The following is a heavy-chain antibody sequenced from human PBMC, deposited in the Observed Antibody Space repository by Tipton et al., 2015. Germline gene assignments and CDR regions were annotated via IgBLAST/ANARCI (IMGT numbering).Heavy chain of an antibody. CDR3: ARHPRSQGQCWG. CDR2: IYSSATT. D-gene: IGHD3-10*02. CDR1: GGSVSSSSYY. V-gene: IGHV4-61*05. Sequence: TLSLTCTVSGGSVSSSSYYWGWIRQPPGKGLEWIGYIYSSATTSYSSALRSRVTISMDTSKNQFSLKLSSVTAADTAVYYCARHPRSQGQCWGWGQGTLVTVSS. J-gene: IGHJ4*02.